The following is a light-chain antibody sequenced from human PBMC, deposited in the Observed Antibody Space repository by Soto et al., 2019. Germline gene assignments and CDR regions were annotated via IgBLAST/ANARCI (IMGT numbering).Light chain of an antibody. CDR1: STDVGAYDY. J-gene: IGLJ1*01. CDR3: SSYTTDRPLLYV. Sequence: QSVLIQPASVSASPGQSITISCTGTSTDVGAYDYVSWYQQRPGKAPKLIIFEVSNRPSGVSNRFSGSKSGNTASLTISGLQAEDEADYHCSSYTTDRPLLYVFGTGTKVTVL. CDR2: EVS. V-gene: IGLV2-14*01.